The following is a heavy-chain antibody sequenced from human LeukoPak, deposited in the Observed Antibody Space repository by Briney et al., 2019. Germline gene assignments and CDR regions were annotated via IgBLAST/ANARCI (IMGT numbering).Heavy chain of an antibody. J-gene: IGHJ4*02. D-gene: IGHD2-2*01. CDR3: ARNITSLLPAGYFDY. CDR2: IYNSWST. V-gene: IGHV4-39*01. Sequence: PSETLSLTCTVSGGSIGSGRYYWAWIRQPPGKGLAWIGSIYNSWSTSYNPSLKSRVAMSGDTSKNQFSLRLSSVTAADTAVYYCARNITSLLPAGYFDYWGQGTLVAVSS. CDR1: GGSIGSGRYY.